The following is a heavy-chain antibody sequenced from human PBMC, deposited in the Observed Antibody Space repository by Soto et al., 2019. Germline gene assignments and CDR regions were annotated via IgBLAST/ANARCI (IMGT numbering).Heavy chain of an antibody. CDR3: AGPSSGWSAHTGPGYFDL. J-gene: IGHJ2*01. V-gene: IGHV3-53*02. Sequence: EVQLVETGGGLIQPGGSLRLSCAASGFTVSSNYMSWVRQAPGKGLEWVSVIYSGGSTYYADSVKGRFTISRDNSKNTLYVQMNSLRAEDTAVYYCAGPSSGWSAHTGPGYFDLWGRGTLVTVSS. D-gene: IGHD6-19*01. CDR2: IYSGGST. CDR1: GFTVSSNY.